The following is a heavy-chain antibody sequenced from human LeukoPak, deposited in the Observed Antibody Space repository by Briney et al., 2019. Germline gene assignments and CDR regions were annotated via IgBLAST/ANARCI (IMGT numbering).Heavy chain of an antibody. CDR1: GFTFSSYW. V-gene: IGHV3-74*01. Sequence: PGGSLRLSCAASGFTFSSYWMDWVRQAPGKGLVWVSRINSDGSSTSYADSVKGRFTISRDNAKNLVYLQMSSLRAEDTAVYSCARFGYVAGLDLWGQGTLVTVSS. D-gene: IGHD3-10*01. J-gene: IGHJ4*02. CDR3: ARFGYVAGLDL. CDR2: INSDGSST.